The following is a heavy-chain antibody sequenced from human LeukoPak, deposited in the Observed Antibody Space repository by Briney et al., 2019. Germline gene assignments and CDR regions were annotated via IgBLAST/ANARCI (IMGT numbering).Heavy chain of an antibody. V-gene: IGHV1-2*02. Sequence: ASVKASCKASGYTFTGYYMHWVRQAPGQGLEWMGWINPNSGGTNYAQKFQGRVTMTRDTSISTAYMELSRLRSDDTAVYYCARVSGGGRLASGDAFDIWGQGTMVTVSS. J-gene: IGHJ3*02. D-gene: IGHD2-15*01. CDR3: ARVSGGGRLASGDAFDI. CDR2: INPNSGGT. CDR1: GYTFTGYY.